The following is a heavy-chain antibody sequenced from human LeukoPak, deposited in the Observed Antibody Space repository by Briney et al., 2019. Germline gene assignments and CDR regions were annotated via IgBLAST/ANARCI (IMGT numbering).Heavy chain of an antibody. V-gene: IGHV3-23*01. CDR3: AKGDMVRGITVYYCMDV. CDR1: GFTFSNAW. Sequence: GGSPRLSCAASGFTFSNAWMSWVRQAPGKGLEWVSVITGSGGSTYYADSVKGRFTISRDNSKNTLYLQMNSLRAEDTAVYYCAKGDMVRGITVYYCMDVWGKGTTVTVSS. D-gene: IGHD3-10*01. J-gene: IGHJ6*03. CDR2: ITGSGGST.